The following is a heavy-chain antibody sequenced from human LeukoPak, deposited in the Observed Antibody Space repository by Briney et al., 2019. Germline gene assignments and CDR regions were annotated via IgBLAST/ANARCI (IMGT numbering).Heavy chain of an antibody. CDR2: INPNSGGT. CDR3: ARDFPIVVVTGGDY. V-gene: IGHV1-2*06. J-gene: IGHJ4*02. Sequence: GASVKVSCKASGYTFTGYYMHWVRQAPGQGLEWMGRINPNSGGTNCAQKFQGRGTVTRDTSISTAYMELSRLRSDDTAVYYCARDFPIVVVTGGDYWGQGTLVTVSS. CDR1: GYTFTGYY. D-gene: IGHD2-21*02.